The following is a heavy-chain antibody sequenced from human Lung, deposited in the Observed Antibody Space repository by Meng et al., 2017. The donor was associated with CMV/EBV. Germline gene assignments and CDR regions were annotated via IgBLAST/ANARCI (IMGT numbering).Heavy chain of an antibody. CDR3: ARGSPNNGWYQIDD. CDR2: IYSDERT. V-gene: IGHV4-59*01. J-gene: IGHJ4*02. Sequence: GSLRLXXTVSGGSISYYYWTWIRQPPGKGLEWIGYIYSDERTKYNPSLKGRVTISVDTSRNQFSLNLRSVTAADTAVYYCARGSPNNGWYQIDDWGQGTXVTVSS. CDR1: GGSISYYY. D-gene: IGHD6-19*01.